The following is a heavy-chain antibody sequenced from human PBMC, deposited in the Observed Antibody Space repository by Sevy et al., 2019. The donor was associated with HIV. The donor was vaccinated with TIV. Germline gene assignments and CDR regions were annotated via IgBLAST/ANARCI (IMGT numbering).Heavy chain of an antibody. CDR2: ITPNNGNT. J-gene: IGHJ1*01. Sequence: ASVKVSCKASGYTFTNYHITWVRQAPGQGLEWMGWITPNNGNTNYARRLQGRVTMTTDTSTATAYMELRNLRSDDTAVYFCARAPSGSLGPGQYFHHWGQGTLVTVSS. CDR3: ARAPSGSLGPGQYFHH. V-gene: IGHV1-18*01. D-gene: IGHD1-26*01. CDR1: GYTFTNYH.